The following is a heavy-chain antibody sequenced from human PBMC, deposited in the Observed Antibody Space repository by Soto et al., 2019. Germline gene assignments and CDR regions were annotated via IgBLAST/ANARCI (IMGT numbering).Heavy chain of an antibody. V-gene: IGHV1-69*01. J-gene: IGHJ6*02. CDR1: GGTFSSYA. Sequence: QVQLVQSGAEVKKPGSSVKVSCKAPGGTFSSYAISWVRQAPGQGLEWMGGFIPIFGTAKYAKKFQGRVTIPADESTSTGYMELSSLRSEDTAVYSCARSQGGSSSSDIYYYYYYGRDVWGQGTTVTVSS. CDR3: ARSQGGSSSSDIYYYYYYGRDV. CDR2: FIPIFGTA. D-gene: IGHD2-15*01.